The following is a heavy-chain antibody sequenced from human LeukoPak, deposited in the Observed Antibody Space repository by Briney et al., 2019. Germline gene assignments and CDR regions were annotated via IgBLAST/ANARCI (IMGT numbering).Heavy chain of an antibody. J-gene: IGHJ4*02. CDR1: GYTFTSYY. CDR3: ARDKVEYCSSTSCSENFDY. D-gene: IGHD2-2*01. CDR2: INPSGGST. V-gene: IGHV1-46*01. Sequence: AASVKVSCKASGYTFTSYYMHWVRQAPGQGLEWMGIINPSGGSTSYAQKFQGRVTMTRDTSTSTVCMELSSLRSEDTAVYYCARDKVEYCSSTSCSENFDYWGQGTLVTVSS.